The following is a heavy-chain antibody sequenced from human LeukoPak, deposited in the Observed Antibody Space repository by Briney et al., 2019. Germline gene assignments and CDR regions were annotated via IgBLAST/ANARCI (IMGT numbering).Heavy chain of an antibody. CDR3: AKPNHGDYWGYFDY. CDR2: IKQDGSEK. J-gene: IGHJ4*02. CDR1: RFTFSNYW. Sequence: GGSLRLSCAASRFTFSNYWMSWVRQAPGKGLEWVANIKQDGSEKFYVDSVKGRFTISRDNSKNTLYLQMNSLRAEDTAVYYCAKPNHGDYWGYFDYWGQGTLVTVSS. D-gene: IGHD4-17*01. V-gene: IGHV3-7*01.